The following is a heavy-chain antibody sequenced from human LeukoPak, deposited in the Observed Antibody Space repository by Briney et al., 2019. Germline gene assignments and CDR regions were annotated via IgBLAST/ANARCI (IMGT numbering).Heavy chain of an antibody. CDR3: ARYSGSHLGAGAGYFQR. J-gene: IGHJ1*01. Sequence: PSETLSLTCAVSGDSISSSSYYWAWIRQPPGKGLEWIGSIDYTGSTFYKPSLKSRVTISVVTSKNQLSLKLSSVTAADTAVYYCARYSGSHLGAGAGYFQRWGQGTLVTVSS. V-gene: IGHV4-39*01. D-gene: IGHD1-26*01. CDR1: GDSISSSSYY. CDR2: IDYTGST.